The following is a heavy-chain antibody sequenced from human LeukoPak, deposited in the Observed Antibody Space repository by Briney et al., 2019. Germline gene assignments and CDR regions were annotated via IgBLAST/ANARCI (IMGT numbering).Heavy chain of an antibody. CDR3: ARGSYDILTGYLGGLDY. CDR1: GGSFSGYY. Sequence: SETLSLTCAVYGGSFSGYYWSWIRQPPGEGLEWIGEINHSGSTNYNPSLKSRVTISVDTSKNQFSLKLSSVTAADTAVYYCARGSYDILTGYLGGLDYWGQGTLVTVSS. D-gene: IGHD3-9*01. CDR2: INHSGST. V-gene: IGHV4-34*01. J-gene: IGHJ4*02.